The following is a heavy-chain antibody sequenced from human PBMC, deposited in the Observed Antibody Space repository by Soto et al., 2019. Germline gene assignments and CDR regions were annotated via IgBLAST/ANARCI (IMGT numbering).Heavy chain of an antibody. Sequence: ASVKVSCKASGYTFTSYGISWVRQAPGQGLEWMGWISAYNGNTNYAQKLQGRVTMTTDTSTSTAYMELRSLRSDDTAVYYGARDRRVLMVYESPFDYWGQGTLVTVSS. D-gene: IGHD2-8*01. J-gene: IGHJ4*02. CDR1: GYTFTSYG. CDR3: ARDRRVLMVYESPFDY. V-gene: IGHV1-18*01. CDR2: ISAYNGNT.